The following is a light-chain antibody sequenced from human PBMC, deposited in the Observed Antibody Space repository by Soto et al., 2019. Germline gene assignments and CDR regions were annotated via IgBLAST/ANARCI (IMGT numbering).Light chain of an antibody. Sequence: EMVMTQFPGTLSVSPGERVTLSCRASQSVDNNLAWYQQRSGQAPRLLIYGASSRATGVPVRFSGSGSGTEFTLTISSLQSEDCATYFCQQYHTWPPNTFGAGTKLEI. CDR3: QQYHTWPPNT. V-gene: IGKV3-15*01. J-gene: IGKJ2*01. CDR2: GAS. CDR1: QSVDNN.